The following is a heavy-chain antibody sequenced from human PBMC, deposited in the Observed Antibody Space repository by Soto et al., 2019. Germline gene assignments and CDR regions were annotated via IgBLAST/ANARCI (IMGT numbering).Heavy chain of an antibody. CDR2: IYHSGST. V-gene: IGHV4-4*02. Sequence: PSETLSLTCAVSGGSIGSSNWWSWVRQPPGKGLEWIGEIYHSGSTNYNPSLKSRVTISVDKSKNQFSLKLSSVTAADTAVYYCASGCTNGVCYTPNDYYYSYGMDVWGPGPTVTVSS. D-gene: IGHD2-8*01. J-gene: IGHJ6*02. CDR1: GGSIGSSNW. CDR3: ASGCTNGVCYTPNDYYYSYGMDV.